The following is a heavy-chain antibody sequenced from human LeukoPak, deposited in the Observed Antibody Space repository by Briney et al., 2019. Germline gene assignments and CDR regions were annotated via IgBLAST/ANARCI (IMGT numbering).Heavy chain of an antibody. CDR1: GFTFSSYE. Sequence: GGSLRLSCAASGFTFSSYEMNWVRQAPGKGLEWVSYISGSGSTIYYADSVKGRFTISRDNAKNSLYVQMNSLRGEDTAVYYCARIAATGLHFDHWGQGTLVTVSS. D-gene: IGHD6-13*01. CDR2: ISGSGSTI. V-gene: IGHV3-48*03. CDR3: ARIAATGLHFDH. J-gene: IGHJ4*02.